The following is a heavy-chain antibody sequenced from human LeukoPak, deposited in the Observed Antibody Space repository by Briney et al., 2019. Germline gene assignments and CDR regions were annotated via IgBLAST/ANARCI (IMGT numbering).Heavy chain of an antibody. CDR2: ISGSGGST. J-gene: IGHJ4*02. Sequence: GGSLRLSCAASGFTFSSYAMSSVRQAPGKGLEWVSAISGSGGSTYYADSVKGRFTISRDNSKNTLYLQMNSLRAEDTAVYYCAKLTVELWRYFDYWGQGTLVTVSS. D-gene: IGHD3-16*01. CDR3: AKLTVELWRYFDY. V-gene: IGHV3-23*01. CDR1: GFTFSSYA.